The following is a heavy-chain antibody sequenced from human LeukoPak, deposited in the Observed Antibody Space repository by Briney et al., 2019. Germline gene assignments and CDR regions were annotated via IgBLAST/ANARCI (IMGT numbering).Heavy chain of an antibody. J-gene: IGHJ5*02. D-gene: IGHD3-10*01. CDR2: IYYSGST. Sequence: PSETLSLTCTVSGASISSTTYYWGWIRQPPRKGLEWIASIYYSGSTYYNPSLKSRVTISVDTSKNQFSLKLISVTAADTAVYARDSGTTGEVKFDPWGQGMLVTVSS. CDR3: DSGTTGEVKFDP. V-gene: IGHV4-39*03. CDR1: GASISSTTYY.